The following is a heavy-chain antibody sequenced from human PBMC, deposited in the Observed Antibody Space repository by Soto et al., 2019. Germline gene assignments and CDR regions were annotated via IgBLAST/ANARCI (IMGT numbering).Heavy chain of an antibody. D-gene: IGHD5-12*01. Sequence: ASVKVSCKASGYTFTDYYIHWVRQAPGQGLEWMGWINPNSGGTNYAQKFQGRVTMTRDTSISTAYMELSRLRSDDTAVYSCATDSGTDNLPLDYWGQGALVTVSS. CDR1: GYTFTDYY. CDR2: INPNSGGT. J-gene: IGHJ4*02. CDR3: ATDSGTDNLPLDY. V-gene: IGHV1-2*02.